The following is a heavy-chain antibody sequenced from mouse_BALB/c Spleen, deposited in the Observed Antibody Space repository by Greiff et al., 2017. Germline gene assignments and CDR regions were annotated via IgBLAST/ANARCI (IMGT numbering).Heavy chain of an antibody. J-gene: IGHJ4*01. Sequence: VQLKESGPDLVKPSQSLSLTCTVTGYSITSGYSWHWIRQLPGNKLEWMGYIHYSGSTNHNPSLKSRISITRDTSKNQFFLQLNSVTTEDTATYYCATGYYAVDYWGQGTSVTVSS. CDR2: IHYSGST. CDR1: GYSITSGYS. V-gene: IGHV3-1*02. CDR3: ATGYYAVDY.